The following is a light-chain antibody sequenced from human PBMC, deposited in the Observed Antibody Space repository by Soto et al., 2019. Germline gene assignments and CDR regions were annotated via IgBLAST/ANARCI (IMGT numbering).Light chain of an antibody. CDR3: SSYAGSNNLGV. Sequence: SVLTQPPSASGSPGQSVTISCTRTSSDIGGYNYVSWYQQYPGKAPKLMIYEVSKRPSGVPDRFSGSKSGNTASLTVSGLQAEDEADYYCSSYAGSNNLGVFGTGTKVTVL. J-gene: IGLJ1*01. CDR2: EVS. V-gene: IGLV2-8*01. CDR1: SSDIGGYNY.